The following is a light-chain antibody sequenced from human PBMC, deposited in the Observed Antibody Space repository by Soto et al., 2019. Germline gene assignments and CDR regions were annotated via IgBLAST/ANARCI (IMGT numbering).Light chain of an antibody. CDR3: QQYNNWPPVT. V-gene: IGKV3-15*01. CDR1: QSVSSN. CDR2: GAS. Sequence: EIVMTQSPATLSASPGERATLSCRASQSVSSNLAWYQQKPGPAPRLLIYGASTRATGIPARFSGSGSGTEFTLTISSLQSEDFAVYYCQQYNNWPPVTFGQGTKVEIK. J-gene: IGKJ1*01.